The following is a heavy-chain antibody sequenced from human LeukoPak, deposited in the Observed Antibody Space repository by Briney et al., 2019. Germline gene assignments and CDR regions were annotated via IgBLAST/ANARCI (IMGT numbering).Heavy chain of an antibody. CDR1: GFTLGSHD. D-gene: IGHD3-10*01. Sequence: GGSLRLSCTASGFTLGSHDMHWVRQIPGQGLEWVAAVSSGFHAFFADSVKGRFTISRDNSKNTLYLQMNSLRAEDTAVYYCARDDGSGSDGFDYWGQGTLVTVSS. CDR3: ARDDGSGSDGFDY. CDR2: VSSGFHA. J-gene: IGHJ4*02. V-gene: IGHV3-30*03.